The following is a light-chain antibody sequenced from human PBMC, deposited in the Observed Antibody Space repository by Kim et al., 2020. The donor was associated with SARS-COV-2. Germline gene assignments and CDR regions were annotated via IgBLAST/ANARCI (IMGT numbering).Light chain of an antibody. V-gene: IGLV2-14*03. J-gene: IGLJ1*01. CDR2: DVS. CDR3: SSYTSSSTLYV. CDR1: SSDVGGYNY. Sequence: WITISCTGTSSDVGGYNYVSWYQQHPGKAPKLMIYDVSNRPSGVSNRFSGSKSGNTASLTISGLQAEDEADYYCSSYTSSSTLYVFGTGTKVTVL.